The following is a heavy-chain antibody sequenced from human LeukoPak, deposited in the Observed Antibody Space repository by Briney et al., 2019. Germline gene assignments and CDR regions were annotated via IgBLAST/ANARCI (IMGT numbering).Heavy chain of an antibody. Sequence: PGGSLRLSCAASGFTFSSYGMHWVRQAPGKGLEWVAVIWYDGSNKYYADSVKGRFTISRDNSKNTLYLQMNSLRAEDTAVYYCARDITMIVGLGYFDYWGQGTLVTVSS. V-gene: IGHV3-30*19. CDR2: IWYDGSNK. CDR3: ARDITMIVGLGYFDY. D-gene: IGHD3-22*01. J-gene: IGHJ4*02. CDR1: GFTFSSYG.